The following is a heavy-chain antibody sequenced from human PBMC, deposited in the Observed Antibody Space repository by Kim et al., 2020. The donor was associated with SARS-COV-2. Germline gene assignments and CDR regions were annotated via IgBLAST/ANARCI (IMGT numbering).Heavy chain of an antibody. J-gene: IGHJ4*02. V-gene: IGHV3-15*01. CDR3: SHDTSGYYALDY. Sequence: DYAAPVKGRFTISRDDSKNTLYLQMNSLKTEDTAVYYCSHDTSGYYALDYWGQGTLVTVSS. D-gene: IGHD3-22*01.